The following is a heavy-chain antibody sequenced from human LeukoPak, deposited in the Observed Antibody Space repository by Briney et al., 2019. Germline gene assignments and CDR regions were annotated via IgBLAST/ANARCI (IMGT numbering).Heavy chain of an antibody. V-gene: IGHV6-1*01. CDR2: TYYRSTWYN. CDR3: ARRLTQYDCFDP. Sequence: SQTLSLTCALSGDSVSSNSVTWNWIRQSPSRGLEWLGKTYYRSTWYNDYAVSVRGRITVNPDTSKNQFSLHLNSVTPEDTAVYYCARRLTQYDCFDPWGQGILVTVSS. CDR1: GDSVSSNSVT. J-gene: IGHJ5*02. D-gene: IGHD2-2*01.